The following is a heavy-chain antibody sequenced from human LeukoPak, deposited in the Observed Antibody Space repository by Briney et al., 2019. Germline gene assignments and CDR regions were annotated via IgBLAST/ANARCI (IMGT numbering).Heavy chain of an antibody. CDR3: ARVPNYYDSLSGP. J-gene: IGHJ5*02. CDR1: GGTFSSYA. V-gene: IGHV1-69*04. CDR2: IIPILGIA. D-gene: IGHD3-22*01. Sequence: ASVKVSCKASGGTFSSYAISWVRQAPGQGLEWMGRIIPILGIANYAQKFQGRVTITAYKSTSTAYMELSSLRSEDTAVYYCARVPNYYDSLSGPWGQGTLVTVSS.